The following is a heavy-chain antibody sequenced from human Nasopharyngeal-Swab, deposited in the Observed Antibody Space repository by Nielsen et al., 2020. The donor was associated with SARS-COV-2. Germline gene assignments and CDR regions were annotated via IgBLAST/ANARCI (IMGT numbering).Heavy chain of an antibody. CDR3: ARGTPSVYYYMDV. CDR1: GGSISSDY. V-gene: IGHV4-59*01. CDR2: IYYSGGT. Sequence: SETLSLTCTVSGGSISSDYWSWIRQLPGKGLEWIGYIYYSGGTTYNPSLKSRVTISVDTSKIHLSLKLTSVTAADTAVYYCARGTPSVYYYMDVWGKGTTVTVSS. D-gene: IGHD4-23*01. J-gene: IGHJ6*03.